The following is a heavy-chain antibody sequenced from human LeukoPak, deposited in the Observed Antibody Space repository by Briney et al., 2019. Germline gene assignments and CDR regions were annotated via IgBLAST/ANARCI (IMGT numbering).Heavy chain of an antibody. CDR2: IKQDGSEK. D-gene: IGHD7-27*01. V-gene: IGHV3-7*01. CDR1: GFTFSSYW. Sequence: PGGSLRLSCAASGFTFSSYWMSWVRQAPGKGLEWVANIKQDGSEKYYVDSVKGRFTISRDNAKNSLYLQMNSLRAEDTAVYYCARELLALDEQLGWHDAFDIWGQGTMVTVSS. J-gene: IGHJ3*02. CDR3: ARELLALDEQLGWHDAFDI.